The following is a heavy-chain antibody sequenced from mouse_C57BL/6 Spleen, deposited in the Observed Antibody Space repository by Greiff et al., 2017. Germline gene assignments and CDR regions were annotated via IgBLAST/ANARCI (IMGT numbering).Heavy chain of an antibody. CDR3: TTYGNY. J-gene: IGHJ4*01. D-gene: IGHD2-1*01. Sequence: EVKVVESGAELVRPGASVKLSCTASGFNIKDDYMHWVKQRPEQGLEWIGWIDPENGDTAYASKFQGKATITADTSSNTAYLQLSSLTSEDTAVYYCTTYGNYWGQGTSVTVSS. V-gene: IGHV14-4*01. CDR2: IDPENGDT. CDR1: GFNIKDDY.